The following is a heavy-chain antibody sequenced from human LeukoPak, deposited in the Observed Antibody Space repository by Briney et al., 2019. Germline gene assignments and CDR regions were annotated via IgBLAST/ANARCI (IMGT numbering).Heavy chain of an antibody. CDR3: ARETVVNYYDSSGYEY. J-gene: IGHJ4*02. V-gene: IGHV4-59*11. CDR1: GGSISSHY. CDR2: IYYSEST. D-gene: IGHD3-22*01. Sequence: SETLSLTCTVSGGSISSHYGSWLRQPPGKGLEGIGYIYYSESTNYNPSLKSRVTISVDTSKNQFSLKLSSVTAADTAVYYCARETVVNYYDSSGYEYWGQGTLVTVSS.